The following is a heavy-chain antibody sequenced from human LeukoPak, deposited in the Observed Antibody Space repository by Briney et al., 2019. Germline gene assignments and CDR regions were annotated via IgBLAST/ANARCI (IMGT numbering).Heavy chain of an antibody. Sequence: GGSLTLSCAASGFTFSCTAIHCVRQSSGKGLEWVGQIDKKDKRYAKATAYAASVKGRFTISRDDSINTAYLQMKSLKTEDTALYYCTRDSGTYNWFDPWGQGTLVTVSS. V-gene: IGHV3-73*01. CDR2: IDKKDKRYAKAT. CDR3: TRDSGTYNWFDP. D-gene: IGHD1-26*01. CDR1: GFTFSCTA. J-gene: IGHJ5*02.